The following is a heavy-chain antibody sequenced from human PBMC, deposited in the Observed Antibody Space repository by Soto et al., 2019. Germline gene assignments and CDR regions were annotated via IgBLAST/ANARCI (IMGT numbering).Heavy chain of an antibody. CDR2: IYYSGST. J-gene: IGHJ6*02. Sequence: WTWIRQPPGKGLEWIGYIYYSGSTNYNPSLESRVTISVDTSKNQFSLKVNSVTAADTAVYYCAIDEDPGGSRSAHYYDYGMDVWGQGTTVTVSS. V-gene: IGHV4-59*01. CDR3: AIDEDPGGSRSAHYYDYGMDV. D-gene: IGHD6-25*01.